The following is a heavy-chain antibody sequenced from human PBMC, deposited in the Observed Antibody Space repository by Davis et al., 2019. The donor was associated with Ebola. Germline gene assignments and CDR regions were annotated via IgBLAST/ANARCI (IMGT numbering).Heavy chain of an antibody. CDR2: IYTSGRT. CDR1: GGSISSHY. CDR3: VRDGCPGGSCYCGDY. J-gene: IGHJ4*02. D-gene: IGHD2-15*01. Sequence: PSEPLSPTCTASGGSISSHYWSWIRQPAGKGLEWIGRIYTSGRTNYHPSLKSRVTMSVDTSKNQFSLRLSSVTAADTAVYYCVRDGCPGGSCYCGDYWGQGTLVTVSS. V-gene: IGHV4-4*07.